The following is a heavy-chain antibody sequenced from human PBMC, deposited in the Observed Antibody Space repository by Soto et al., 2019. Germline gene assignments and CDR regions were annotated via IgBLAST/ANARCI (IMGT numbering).Heavy chain of an antibody. D-gene: IGHD3-16*01. V-gene: IGHV1-18*01. Sequence: QVQLVQSGAEVKKPGASVKVSCKASGYPFTGYGLSWVRQAPGQGLEWMGWISAYKGNTNNAQKLQGRVTMTTDTPTSTAYMELRSLRSDDTAVYYCARDPGGIGVAYGGQGTLVTVSS. CDR3: ARDPGGIGVAY. J-gene: IGHJ4*02. CDR2: ISAYKGNT. CDR1: GYPFTGYG.